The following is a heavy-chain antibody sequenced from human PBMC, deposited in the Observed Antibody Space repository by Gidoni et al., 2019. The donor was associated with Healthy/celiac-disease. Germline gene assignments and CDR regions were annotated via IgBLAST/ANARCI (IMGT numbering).Heavy chain of an antibody. CDR1: GGSLSSYY. CDR2: IYYSGST. CDR3: ARPVAYRDYGAFDI. V-gene: IGHV4-59*08. J-gene: IGHJ3*02. Sequence: QVQLQESGPGLVKPSETLSLTCTVSGGSLSSYYWSWIRQPPGKGLEWIGYIYYSGSTNYNPSLKSRVTISVDTSKNQFSLKLSSVTAADTAVYYCARPVAYRDYGAFDIWGQGTMVTVSS. D-gene: IGHD3-10*01.